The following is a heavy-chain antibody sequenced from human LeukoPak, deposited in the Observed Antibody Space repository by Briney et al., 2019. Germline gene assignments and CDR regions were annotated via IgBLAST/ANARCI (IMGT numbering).Heavy chain of an antibody. D-gene: IGHD2-2*01. CDR2: ISAYNGNT. J-gene: IGHJ6*04. CDR3: ARDGIVVVPAARPYYYGMDV. CDR1: GYTFTSYG. V-gene: IGHV1-18*04. Sequence: GASVKVSCKASGYTFTSYGISWVRQAPGQGLEWMGWISAYNGNTNYAQKLQGRVTMTTDTSTSTAYMELRSLRSDDTAVYYCARDGIVVVPAARPYYYGMDVWGKGTTVTVPS.